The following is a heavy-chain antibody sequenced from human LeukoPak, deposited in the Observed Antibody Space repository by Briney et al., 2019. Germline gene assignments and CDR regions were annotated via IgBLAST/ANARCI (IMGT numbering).Heavy chain of an antibody. J-gene: IGHJ3*02. Sequence: APVKVSCKASEPTFSSYAISWVRQAPGQGLEWWGRIIPLLGIADYAHKFPGRVTVTAAQSTRTAYMGLCRLRSEDTAFYYCAGDYYYDSSGYYYLGVFDIWVQGTMVTVSS. CDR2: IIPLLGIA. D-gene: IGHD3-22*01. V-gene: IGHV1-69*04. CDR3: AGDYYYDSSGYYYLGVFDI. CDR1: EPTFSSYA.